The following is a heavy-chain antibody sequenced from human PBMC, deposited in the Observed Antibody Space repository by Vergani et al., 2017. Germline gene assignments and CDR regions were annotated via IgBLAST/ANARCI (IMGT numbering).Heavy chain of an antibody. Sequence: EVQLLESGGGLVQPGGSLRLSCAASGFTFSSYAMSWVRQAPGKGLEWVSAISGSGGSTYYADSVKGRFTISRDNSKNTLYLQMNSLRAEDTAVYYCAGDLGSGVWGSYVAFDIWGQGTMVTVSS. CDR2: ISGSGGST. V-gene: IGHV3-23*01. J-gene: IGHJ3*02. CDR1: GFTFSSYA. D-gene: IGHD3-16*01. CDR3: AGDLGSGVWGSYVAFDI.